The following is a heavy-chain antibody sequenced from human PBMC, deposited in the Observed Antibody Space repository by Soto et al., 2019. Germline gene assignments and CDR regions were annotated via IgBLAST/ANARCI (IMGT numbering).Heavy chain of an antibody. CDR3: ARDGGYCSGGSCYG. V-gene: IGHV1-69*12. Sequence: QVQLVQSGAEVKKPGSSVKVSCKASGGTFSSYATSWVRQAPGQGLEWMGGIIPIFGTANYAQKFQGRVTITADESTSTAYMELSSLRSEDTAVYYCARDGGYCSGGSCYGWGQGTLVTVSS. CDR1: GGTFSSYA. J-gene: IGHJ4*02. CDR2: IIPIFGTA. D-gene: IGHD2-15*01.